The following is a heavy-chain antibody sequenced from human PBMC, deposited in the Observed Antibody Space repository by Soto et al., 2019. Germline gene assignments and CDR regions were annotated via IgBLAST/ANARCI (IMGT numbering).Heavy chain of an antibody. Sequence: PSETLSLTCAVSGGSISSSNWWSWARQPPGKGLEWIGEIYHSGSTNYNPSLKSRVTISVDKSKNQFSLKLSSVTAADTAVYYCARWNFARAAFDIWGQGTMVTVSS. D-gene: IGHD1-7*01. CDR3: ARWNFARAAFDI. V-gene: IGHV4-4*02. CDR1: GGSISSSNW. J-gene: IGHJ3*02. CDR2: IYHSGST.